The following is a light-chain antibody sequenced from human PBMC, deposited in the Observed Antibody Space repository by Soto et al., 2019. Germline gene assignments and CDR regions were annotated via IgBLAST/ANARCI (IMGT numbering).Light chain of an antibody. CDR1: QSISSW. J-gene: IGKJ1*01. CDR3: QQYNSRT. V-gene: IGKV1-5*03. Sequence: DIQMTQSPSTLSASVGDRITIICRASQSISSWLAWYQQKPGKAPKLLIYKASSLESGVPSRFSGSGSGTEFTLTISSLQPDDFATYYCQQYNSRTFGQGTKVDIK. CDR2: KAS.